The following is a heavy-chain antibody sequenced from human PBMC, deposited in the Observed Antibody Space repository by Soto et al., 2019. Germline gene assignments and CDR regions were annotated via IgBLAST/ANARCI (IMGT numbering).Heavy chain of an antibody. Sequence: SQTLSLTCAISGDSVSSNSAAWNWIRQSPSRGLEWLGRTYYRSKWYNDYAVSVRSRITINSDTSKNQFSLQLNSVTPEDTAVYYCARDRTDSRSFYKRNYYYYGMDVWGQGTTVTVSS. CDR2: TYYRSKWYN. D-gene: IGHD6-13*01. CDR3: ARDRTDSRSFYKRNYYYYGMDV. J-gene: IGHJ6*02. V-gene: IGHV6-1*01. CDR1: GDSVSSNSAA.